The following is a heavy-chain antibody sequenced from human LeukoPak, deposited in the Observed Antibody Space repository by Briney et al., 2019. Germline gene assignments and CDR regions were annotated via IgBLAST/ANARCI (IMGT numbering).Heavy chain of an antibody. V-gene: IGHV1-69*05. CDR1: GGTFSSYA. J-gene: IGHJ3*02. CDR2: IIPIFGTA. CDR3: ARDLEGEDTAIPRIAFDI. D-gene: IGHD5-18*01. Sequence: APVKVSCKASGGTFSSYAISWVRQAPGQGLERMGGIIPIFGTANYAQKFQGRVTITTDESTSTAYMELSSLRSEDTAVYYCARDLEGEDTAIPRIAFDIWGQGTMVTVSS.